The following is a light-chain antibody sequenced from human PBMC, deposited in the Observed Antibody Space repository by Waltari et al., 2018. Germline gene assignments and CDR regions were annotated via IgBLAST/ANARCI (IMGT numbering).Light chain of an antibody. CDR2: AVS. Sequence: DIQMTQSPSSLSASVGDRVTITCRANQDINNYLLWFQQRPVKAPKSLSYAVSHLHSGVPSRFSGSRSGPDFTLTIRALQPEDFATYYCQQHNNFPYSLGQGTRLEIK. J-gene: IGKJ2*03. CDR1: QDINNY. CDR3: QQHNNFPYS. V-gene: IGKV1-16*01.